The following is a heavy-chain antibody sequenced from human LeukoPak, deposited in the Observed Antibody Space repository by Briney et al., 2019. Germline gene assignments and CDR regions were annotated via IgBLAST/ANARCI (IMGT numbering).Heavy chain of an antibody. CDR1: GYTFTAYY. V-gene: IGHV1-2*02. J-gene: IGHJ4*02. CDR2: INPNTGGT. D-gene: IGHD2-2*01. Sequence: ASVKVSCKASGYTFTAYYMHWVRQAPGQGLEWMGWINPNTGGTNYAQKFQGRVTMTRDTSITTAYMELSRLRSGDTAVYYCARGPYDRYTAMPYYFDYWGQGTLVTVSS. CDR3: ARGPYDRYTAMPYYFDY.